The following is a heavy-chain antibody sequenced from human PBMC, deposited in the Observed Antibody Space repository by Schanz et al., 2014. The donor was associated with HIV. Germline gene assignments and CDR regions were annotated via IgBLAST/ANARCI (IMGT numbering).Heavy chain of an antibody. V-gene: IGHV3-23*01. CDR1: GFTFSSYA. CDR2: ISGSGGST. CDR3: ARVEGPPTFYYYYYGSDV. J-gene: IGHJ6*02. Sequence: EEQMLESGGGLVQPGGSLRLSCAASGFTFSSYAMSWVRQAPGKGLEWVSAISGSGGSTYYAASVKGRFTISRDDSRTTLFLQMNSLRAEDTAVYYCARVEGPPTFYYYYYGSDVWGQGTAVTVSS. D-gene: IGHD4-4*01.